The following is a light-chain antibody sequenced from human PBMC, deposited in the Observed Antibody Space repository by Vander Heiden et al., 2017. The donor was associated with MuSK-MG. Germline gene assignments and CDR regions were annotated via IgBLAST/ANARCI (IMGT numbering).Light chain of an antibody. Sequence: SYELTQPPSVSVSPGQTARITGSGDAVERDDAYWYQQKPCQAPVLVIYYDRTRPSGIPERFSGSISGTTVTLTLSGVQAEDEADYYCHSADSSGTYVVFGGGTKLTVL. CDR3: HSADSSGTYVV. CDR2: YDR. J-gene: IGLJ2*01. V-gene: IGLV3-25*03. CDR1: AVERDD.